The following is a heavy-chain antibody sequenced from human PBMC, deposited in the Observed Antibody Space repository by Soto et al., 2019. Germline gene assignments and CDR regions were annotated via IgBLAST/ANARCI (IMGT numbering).Heavy chain of an antibody. CDR1: GFTFSSYA. D-gene: IGHD2-2*01. Sequence: GGSLRLSCAASGFTFSSYAMSWVRQAPGKGLEWVSAISGSGGSTYYAASVKGRFTISRDNSKNTLYLQMNSLRAEDTAVYYCAKAEICSSTSCYHEYYYYYMDVWGKGTTVTVSS. CDR2: ISGSGGST. V-gene: IGHV3-23*01. J-gene: IGHJ6*03. CDR3: AKAEICSSTSCYHEYYYYYMDV.